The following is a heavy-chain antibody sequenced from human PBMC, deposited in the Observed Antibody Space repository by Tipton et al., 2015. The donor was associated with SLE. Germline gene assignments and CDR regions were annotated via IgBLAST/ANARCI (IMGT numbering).Heavy chain of an antibody. J-gene: IGHJ6*03. Sequence: TLSLTCTVSGYSISSGYYWNWIRQAPGKGLEWIGYIYYSGSTNYNPSLKSRVTISVDTSKNQFSLKLSSVTAADTAVYYCARGGLGYSYYYYMDVWGKGTTVTVSS. CDR3: ARGGLGYSYYYYMDV. D-gene: IGHD5-18*01. CDR2: IYYSGST. V-gene: IGHV4-61*01. CDR1: GYSISSGYY.